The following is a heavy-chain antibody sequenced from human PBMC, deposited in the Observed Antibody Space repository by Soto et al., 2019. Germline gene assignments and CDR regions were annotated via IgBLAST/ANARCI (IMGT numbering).Heavy chain of an antibody. CDR1: GGSIRSSTYY. CDR2: IYYSGST. CDR3: ARHTPAISISDH. V-gene: IGHV4-39*01. J-gene: IGHJ4*02. Sequence: SETLSLTCTVAGGSIRSSTYYWGWIRQPPGKGLEWIGSIYYSGSTYYNPSLKSRVTISVDTSKNQFSLKLSSVTAADTAVYYCARHTPAISISDHWGQGTLVTVSS. D-gene: IGHD2-15*01.